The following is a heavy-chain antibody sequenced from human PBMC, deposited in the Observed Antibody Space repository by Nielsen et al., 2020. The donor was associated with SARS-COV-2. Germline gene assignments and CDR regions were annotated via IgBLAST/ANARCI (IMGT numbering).Heavy chain of an antibody. Sequence: GGSLRLSCAASGFTFSSYAMHWVRQAPGKGLEWVAVISYDGSNKYYADSVKGRFTISRDNSKNTLYLQMNSLRAEDTAVYYCAREGGYDSDDAFDIWGQGTMVTVSS. CDR1: GFTFSSYA. CDR2: ISYDGSNK. D-gene: IGHD5-12*01. V-gene: IGHV3-30-3*01. CDR3: AREGGYDSDDAFDI. J-gene: IGHJ3*02.